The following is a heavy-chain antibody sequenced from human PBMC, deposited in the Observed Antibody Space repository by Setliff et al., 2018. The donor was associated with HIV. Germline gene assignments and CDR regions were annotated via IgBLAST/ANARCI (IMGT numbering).Heavy chain of an antibody. CDR1: GFTFDSYS. Sequence: GGSLRLSCATSGFTFDSYSIIWVRQAPGKGLEWVSYISGLGGGTIYYADSVRGRFTISRDDAEKSVYLQMNSLRAEDTAVYYCARAGVVEGYYHYYYMDVWGKGTTVTVSS. CDR3: ARAGVVEGYYHYYYMDV. J-gene: IGHJ6*03. V-gene: IGHV3-48*01. CDR2: ISGLGGGTI. D-gene: IGHD2-15*01.